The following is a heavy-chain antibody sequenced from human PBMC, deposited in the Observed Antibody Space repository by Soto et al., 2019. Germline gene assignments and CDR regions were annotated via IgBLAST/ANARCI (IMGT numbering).Heavy chain of an antibody. Sequence: ASLKVSCKASGYTFTSYGISWVRQAPGQGLEWMGWISAYNGNTNYAQKLQGRVTMTTDTSTSTAYLELRSLRSDDTAVYYCARVGYYDILTGYYTYYYYGMDVWGQGTTVTGSS. V-gene: IGHV1-18*01. CDR2: ISAYNGNT. CDR1: GYTFTSYG. D-gene: IGHD3-9*01. J-gene: IGHJ6*02. CDR3: ARVGYYDILTGYYTYYYYGMDV.